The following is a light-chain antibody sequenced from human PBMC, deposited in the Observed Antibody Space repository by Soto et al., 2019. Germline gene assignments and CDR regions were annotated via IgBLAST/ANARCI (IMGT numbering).Light chain of an antibody. CDR1: QRVSSSY. V-gene: IGKV3-20*01. CDR2: GAS. CDR3: QQYGSSPWT. J-gene: IGKJ1*01. Sequence: EIVLTQSPGTLSLSTGKRATLSCRASQRVSSSYLAWYQQRPGQAPRLLIYGASSRATGIPDRFSGSGSGTDFTLTISRLEPEDFAVYYCQQYGSSPWTFGQRTKVDI.